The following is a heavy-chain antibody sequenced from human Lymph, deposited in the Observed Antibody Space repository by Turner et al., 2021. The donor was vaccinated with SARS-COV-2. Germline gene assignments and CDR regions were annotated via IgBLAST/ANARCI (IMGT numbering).Heavy chain of an antibody. V-gene: IGHV1-69*10. CDR2: IIPILAIA. CDR1: GGTFSSYA. J-gene: IGHJ5*02. Sequence: QVQLVQSGAEVKKPASSLTVPCQASGGTFSSYAITGVRQAPGQGLEWMGGIIPILAIANYAQKFQGRVTITADKSTSTAYMELSSLRSEDTAVYYCARDSPYCSSTSCYDPWGQGTLVTVSS. CDR3: ARDSPYCSSTSCYDP. D-gene: IGHD2-2*01.